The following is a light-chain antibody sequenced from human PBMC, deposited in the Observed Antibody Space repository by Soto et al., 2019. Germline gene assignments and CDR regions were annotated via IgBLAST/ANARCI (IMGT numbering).Light chain of an antibody. CDR2: GAS. J-gene: IGKJ3*01. Sequence: DLHMTQSPSSLYASVGDRVTITCRASHSIDVYLNWNQQKPGQAPKLLIYGASNLQSGVPSRFIGSGYATDFSLPISSLQHEDFATYYCQQTYKNSWTFGPRTKVDV. V-gene: IGKV1-39*01. CDR1: HSIDVY. CDR3: QQTYKNSWT.